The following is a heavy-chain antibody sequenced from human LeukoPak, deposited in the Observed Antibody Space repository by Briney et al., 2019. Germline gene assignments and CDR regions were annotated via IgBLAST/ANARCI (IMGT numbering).Heavy chain of an antibody. J-gene: IGHJ4*02. CDR3: ARDESSEGIAAAGTKYFDY. Sequence: GGSLRLSCAASGFTFDDYAMHWVRQAPGKGLEWVSGISWNSGSIGYADSVKGRFTISRDNAKNSLYLQMNSLRAEDTAVYYCARDESSEGIAAAGTKYFDYWGQGTLVTVSS. V-gene: IGHV3-9*01. CDR2: ISWNSGSI. CDR1: GFTFDDYA. D-gene: IGHD6-13*01.